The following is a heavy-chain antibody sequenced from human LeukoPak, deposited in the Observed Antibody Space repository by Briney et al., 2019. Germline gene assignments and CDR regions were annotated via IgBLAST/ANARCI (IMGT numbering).Heavy chain of an antibody. D-gene: IGHD3-16*01. CDR1: GYTFTGYY. CDR2: INPNSGGT. V-gene: IGHV1-2*02. CDR3: ARDRDYDYVWGTVDY. Sequence: ASVKVSCKAPGYTFTGYYMHWVRQAPGQGLEWMGWINPNSGGTNYAQKFQGRVTMTRDTSISTAYMELSRLRSDDTAVYYCARDRDYDYVWGTVDYWGQGTLVTVSS. J-gene: IGHJ4*02.